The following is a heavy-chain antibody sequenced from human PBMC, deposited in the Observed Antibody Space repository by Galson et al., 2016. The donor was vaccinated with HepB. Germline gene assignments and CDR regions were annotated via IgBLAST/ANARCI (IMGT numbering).Heavy chain of an antibody. V-gene: IGHV4-4*07. Sequence: SETLSLTCTVSVGSITGYYWSWIRQPAGKRLEWMGRIYGNGNIDHNPSLRSRVTMSLDTSNNQFSLKLHSVTAADTAVYYCARGRRSAVAVTGTRAFAFDIWGQGTMVTVSS. J-gene: IGHJ3*02. CDR3: ARGRRSAVAVTGTRAFAFDI. CDR1: VGSITGYY. CDR2: IYGNGNI. D-gene: IGHD6-19*01.